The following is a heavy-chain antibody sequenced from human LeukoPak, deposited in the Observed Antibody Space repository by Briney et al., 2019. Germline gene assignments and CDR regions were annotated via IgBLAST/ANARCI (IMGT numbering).Heavy chain of an antibody. CDR1: GYSISSGYY. Sequence: PSETLSLTCAVSGYSISSGYYWGWIRQPPGKGLEWIGSIYHSGSTYYNPSLKSRVTISVDTSKNQFSLKLSSVTAADTAVYYCARRPGWRQKGFLYYYYYMDVWGKGTTVTVSS. D-gene: IGHD5-24*01. V-gene: IGHV4-38-2*01. CDR2: IYHSGST. J-gene: IGHJ6*03. CDR3: ARRPGWRQKGFLYYYYYMDV.